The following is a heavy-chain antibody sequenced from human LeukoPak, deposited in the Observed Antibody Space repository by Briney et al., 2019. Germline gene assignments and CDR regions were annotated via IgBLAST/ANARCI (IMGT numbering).Heavy chain of an antibody. D-gene: IGHD6-6*01. J-gene: IGHJ4*02. CDR2: ISRDGSET. Sequence: GGSLRLSCAASGFTFSSYVLHWVRQAPGKGLEWVAVISRDGSETYYAASVQGRFTVSRDNSKNALYLQINSPSAEDTAVYYCARVFKRGLAARRFNYFDYWGQGTLVTVSS. CDR3: ARVFKRGLAARRFNYFDY. CDR1: GFTFSSYV. V-gene: IGHV3-30-3*01.